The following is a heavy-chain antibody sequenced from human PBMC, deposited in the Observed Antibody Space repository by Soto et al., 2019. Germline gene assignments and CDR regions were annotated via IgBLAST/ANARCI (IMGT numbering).Heavy chain of an antibody. D-gene: IGHD1-26*01. CDR2: ISWNSGSI. CDR3: AKEGPARWELLGGVYFDY. Sequence: QSGGSLRLSCAASGFTFDDYAMHWVRQAPGKGLEWVSGISWNSGSIGYADSVKGRFTISRDNAKNSLYLQMNSLRAEDTALYYCAKEGPARWELLGGVYFDYWGQGTLVTVSS. CDR1: GFTFDDYA. J-gene: IGHJ4*02. V-gene: IGHV3-9*01.